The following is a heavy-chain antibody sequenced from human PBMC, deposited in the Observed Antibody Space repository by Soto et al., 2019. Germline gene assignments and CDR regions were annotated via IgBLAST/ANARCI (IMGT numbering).Heavy chain of an antibody. J-gene: IGHJ4*02. D-gene: IGHD4-17*01. Sequence: QVQLQESGPGLVKPSQTLSLTCTVSGGSISSGAYYWSWIRQHPGKGLEWIGYIYYSGSTYYNPSLNSRVTISVDTSTNQFSLKLSSVTAADTAVYYCARDRKTYGDYIPYTDYWGQGTLVTVSS. CDR1: GGSISSGAYY. V-gene: IGHV4-31*03. CDR2: IYYSGST. CDR3: ARDRKTYGDYIPYTDY.